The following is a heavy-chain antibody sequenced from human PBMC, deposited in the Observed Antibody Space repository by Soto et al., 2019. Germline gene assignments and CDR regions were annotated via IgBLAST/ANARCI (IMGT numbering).Heavy chain of an antibody. J-gene: IGHJ4*02. V-gene: IGHV1-69*08. CDR2: NNPILGIA. CDR3: AREPTSHTYGAYHYDD. Sequence: QVQLVQSGAEVKKPGSSVKVSCKASGGTFSSYTISWVRQAPGQGLERMGRNNPILGIANYAQKYQGRVTITAEKTTSTAYMELSSLGSEDTAVYYCAREPTSHTYGAYHYDDGGQGTQVTVSS. D-gene: IGHD4-17*01. CDR1: GGTFSSYT.